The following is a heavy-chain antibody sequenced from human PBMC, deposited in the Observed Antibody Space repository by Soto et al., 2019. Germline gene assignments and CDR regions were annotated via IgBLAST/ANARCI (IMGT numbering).Heavy chain of an antibody. Sequence: QVQLVQSGAEVKKPGSSVKVSCKASGGTFSSYAISWVRQAPGQGLEWMGGIIPIFGTANYAQKFQGRVTITADESTSTAYMELSSLRSEDTAVYYCARGHSSSYPHPILSYYYYGMDVWGQGTTVTVSS. CDR2: IIPIFGTA. CDR3: ARGHSSSYPHPILSYYYYGMDV. CDR1: GGTFSSYA. V-gene: IGHV1-69*01. D-gene: IGHD6-6*01. J-gene: IGHJ6*02.